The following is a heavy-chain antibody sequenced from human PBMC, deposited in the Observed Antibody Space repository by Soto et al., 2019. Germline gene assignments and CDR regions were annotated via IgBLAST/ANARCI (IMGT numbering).Heavy chain of an antibody. J-gene: IGHJ4*02. V-gene: IGHV3-23*01. CDR2: ISGSGGST. D-gene: IGHD3-22*01. CDR1: GFTFSSYA. Sequence: EVQLLESGGGLVQPGGSLRLSCAASGFTFSSYAMSWVRQAPGKGLEWVSAISGSGGSTYYADSVKGRFTISRDNSKNTLYLQMNSLRAEDTAVYYCAKSTGLMIVVVITTFDYWGQGTLVTVSS. CDR3: AKSTGLMIVVVITTFDY.